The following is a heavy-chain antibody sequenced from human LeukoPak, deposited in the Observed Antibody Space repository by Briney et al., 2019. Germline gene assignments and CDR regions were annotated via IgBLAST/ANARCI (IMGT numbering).Heavy chain of an antibody. V-gene: IGHV1-2*02. CDR2: INPNSGGT. CDR1: GYTFTVYY. J-gene: IGHJ4*02. Sequence: ASVKVSFKASGYTFTVYYMHWVRQAPGQGLEWMGWINPNSGGTNYAQKFQGRVTMTRDTSISTAYMELSRLRSDDTAVYYCAVLAVASPRDYWGQGTLVTVSS. D-gene: IGHD6-19*01. CDR3: AVLAVASPRDY.